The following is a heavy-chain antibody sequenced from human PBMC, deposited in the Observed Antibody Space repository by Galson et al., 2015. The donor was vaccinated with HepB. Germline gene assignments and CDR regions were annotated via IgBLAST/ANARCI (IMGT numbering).Heavy chain of an antibody. CDR2: IDWDDDK. CDR1: GFSLSTSGVG. Sequence: PALVKPTQTLTLTCTFSGFSLSTSGVGVGWIRQPPGKALEWLARIDWDDDKFYSTSLKTRLTISKDTSKNQVVLTMTNMDPVDTATYYCARMGAAIPPNDAFDIWGQGTMVTVSS. CDR3: ARMGAAIPPNDAFDI. J-gene: IGHJ3*02. D-gene: IGHD2-21*02. V-gene: IGHV2-70*04.